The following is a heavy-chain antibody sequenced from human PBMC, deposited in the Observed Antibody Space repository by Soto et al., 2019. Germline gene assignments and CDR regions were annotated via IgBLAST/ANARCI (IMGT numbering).Heavy chain of an antibody. D-gene: IGHD3-9*01. Sequence: GGSLRLSCATSGFNFDEYGMSWFRQAPGKGLEWVGRIKSKTDGGTTDYAAPVRGRFTISRDDSKNTLYLQMNSLKTEDTAVYYCTTSGYFDWLSRYGMDVWGQGTTVTVSS. CDR1: GFNFDEYG. CDR2: IKSKTDGGTT. V-gene: IGHV3-15*01. CDR3: TTSGYFDWLSRYGMDV. J-gene: IGHJ6*02.